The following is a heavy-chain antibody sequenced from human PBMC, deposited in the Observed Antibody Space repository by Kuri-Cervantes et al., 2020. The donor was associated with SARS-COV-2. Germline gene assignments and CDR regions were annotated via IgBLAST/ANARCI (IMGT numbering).Heavy chain of an antibody. CDR3: ARSLIWFGDLVDY. V-gene: IGHV3-30-3*01. CDR1: GFTFSSYA. Sequence: GESLKISCASAGFTFSSYAMHWVRQAPGKGLEWVAVISYDGSNKYYADSVKGRFIISRDNSKNTLYLQMNSLRAEDTAVYYCARSLIWFGDLVDYWGQGTLVTVSS. D-gene: IGHD3-10*01. CDR2: ISYDGSNK. J-gene: IGHJ4*02.